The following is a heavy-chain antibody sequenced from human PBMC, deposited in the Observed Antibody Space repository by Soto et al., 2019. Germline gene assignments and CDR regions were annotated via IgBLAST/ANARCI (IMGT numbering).Heavy chain of an antibody. CDR1: GDSMSSGAYY. Sequence: SETLSLTCIVSGDSMSSGAYYWNRIRQHPGKGLEWIGYIYYSGNTYYNPSLKSRIVISVDTSKNQFSLNLGSVTAADTAIYYCASSYSGYLDNWGRGALGTVSS. D-gene: IGHD3-22*01. V-gene: IGHV4-31*03. CDR3: ASSYSGYLDN. CDR2: IYYSGNT. J-gene: IGHJ4*02.